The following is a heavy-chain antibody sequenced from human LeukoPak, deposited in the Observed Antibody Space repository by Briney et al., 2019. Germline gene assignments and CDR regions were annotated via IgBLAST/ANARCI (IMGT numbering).Heavy chain of an antibody. V-gene: IGHV3-23*01. CDR2: ISGSGGST. J-gene: IGHJ5*02. D-gene: IGHD3-10*01. CDR1: GFTFSSYA. Sequence: GGSLRLSCAASGFTFSSYAMSWVRQAPGKGLEWVSAISGSGGSTYYADSVKGRFTISRDNSKNTLYLQMNSLRAEDTAVYYCARGSGSYYDGNWFDPWGQGTLVTVSS. CDR3: ARGSGSYYDGNWFDP.